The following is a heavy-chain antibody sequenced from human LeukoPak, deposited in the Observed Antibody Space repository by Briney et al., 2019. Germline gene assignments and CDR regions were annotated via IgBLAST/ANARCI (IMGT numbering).Heavy chain of an antibody. CDR1: GGSISSGSYY. J-gene: IGHJ6*03. Sequence: PSQTLPLTCTVSGGSISSGSYYWSWIRQPAGKGLEWIGRIYTSGSTNYNPSLKSRVTISVDTSKNQFSLKLSSVTAADTAVYYCARESNNYYYYYMDVWGKGTTVTVSS. CDR2: IYTSGST. CDR3: ARESNNYYYYYMDV. V-gene: IGHV4-61*02.